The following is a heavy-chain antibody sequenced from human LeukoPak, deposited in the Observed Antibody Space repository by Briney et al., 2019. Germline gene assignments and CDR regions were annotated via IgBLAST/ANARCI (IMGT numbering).Heavy chain of an antibody. Sequence: PGGSLRLSCAASGFGFSSFWMSWVRQTPGKGLEWVADIDPTGGTIVYVDSVKGRFTISRDNAKSSVYLQMRGLRAEDSAAYSCARDPGNGALDIWGQGTMVTVSS. CDR3: ARDPGNGALDI. J-gene: IGHJ3*02. CDR2: IDPTGGTI. D-gene: IGHD1-1*01. V-gene: IGHV3-7*01. CDR1: GFGFSSFW.